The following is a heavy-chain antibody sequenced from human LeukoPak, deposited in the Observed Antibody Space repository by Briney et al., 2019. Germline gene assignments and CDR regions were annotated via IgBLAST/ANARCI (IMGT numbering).Heavy chain of an antibody. D-gene: IGHD6-13*01. Sequence: SETLSLTCTVSGGSISSYYWNWIRQPPGRGLEWIGYIYYSGSTNCNPSLKSRVTISVDTSKNQFSLKLSSVTAADTAVYYCARVPAAGGIAPDYWGQGTLVTVSS. CDR2: IYYSGST. CDR3: ARVPAAGGIAPDY. CDR1: GGSISSYY. J-gene: IGHJ4*02. V-gene: IGHV4-59*01.